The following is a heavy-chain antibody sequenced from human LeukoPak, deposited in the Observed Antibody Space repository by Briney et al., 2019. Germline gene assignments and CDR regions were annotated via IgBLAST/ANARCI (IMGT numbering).Heavy chain of an antibody. V-gene: IGHV3-23*01. CDR1: GFTFSSYA. Sequence: GGSLRLSCAASGFTFSSYAMSWVRQAPGKGLEWVSAISGSGGSTYYADSVKGRFTISRDNSKNTLYLQMNSLRAEDTAVHYCAKDIEADSGWDFDYWGQGTLATVSS. J-gene: IGHJ4*02. CDR2: ISGSGGST. CDR3: AKDIEADSGWDFDY. D-gene: IGHD6-19*01.